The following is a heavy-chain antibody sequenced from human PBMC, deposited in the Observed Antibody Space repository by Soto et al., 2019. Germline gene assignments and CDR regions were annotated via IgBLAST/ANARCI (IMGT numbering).Heavy chain of an antibody. V-gene: IGHV3-30*09. Sequence: QVQLVESGGGVVQPGRSLRLSCAASGFTFRSYAMHWDRQAPGKGLEWVATISHDGNIKYYADSVKGRFAISRDNSMNAVSLQMNSVRPEDTARYYCGRDYGTSSAGYYYYGLDVWGHGTTVTVSS. D-gene: IGHD2-2*01. J-gene: IGHJ6*02. CDR2: ISHDGNIK. CDR3: GRDYGTSSAGYYYYGLDV. CDR1: GFTFRSYA.